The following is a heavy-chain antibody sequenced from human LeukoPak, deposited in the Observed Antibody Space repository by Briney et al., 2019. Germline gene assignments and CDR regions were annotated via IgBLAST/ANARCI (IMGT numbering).Heavy chain of an antibody. Sequence: GGSLRLSCAASGFTFSSYAMSWVRQAPGKGLEWVSAMSSSDDGRYYAASVRGRFTISGDTSSSTLYLQMNSLRAEDAAVYYCAKAPVTSCRGAFCYPFDYWGQGTLVTVSS. CDR1: GFTFSSYA. CDR3: AKAPVTSCRGAFCYPFDY. CDR2: MSSSDDGR. J-gene: IGHJ4*02. V-gene: IGHV3-23*01. D-gene: IGHD2-15*01.